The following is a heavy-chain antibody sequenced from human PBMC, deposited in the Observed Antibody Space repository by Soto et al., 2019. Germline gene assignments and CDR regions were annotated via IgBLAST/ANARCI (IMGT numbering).Heavy chain of an antibody. CDR2: IVVGSGNT. CDR3: AADFDVVVVVAASPAAFDI. CDR1: GFAFTGSA. J-gene: IGHJ3*02. Sequence: LKVSCKASGFAFTGSAVQWGRQARGQRLEWIGWIVVGSGNTNYAQKFQERVTITRDMSTSTAYIELSSLRSEDTAVYYCAADFDVVVVVAASPAAFDIWGQGTMVTVSS. D-gene: IGHD2-15*01. V-gene: IGHV1-58*01.